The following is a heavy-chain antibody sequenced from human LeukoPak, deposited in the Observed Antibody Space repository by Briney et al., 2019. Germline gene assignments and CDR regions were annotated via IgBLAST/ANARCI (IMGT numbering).Heavy chain of an antibody. J-gene: IGHJ6*02. CDR2: ISGSGGST. V-gene: IGHV3-23*01. CDR3: ADTVSGSYYYGMDV. CDR1: GFTFSSYA. Sequence: HPGGSLRLSCAASGFTFSSYAMSWVRQAPGKGLEWVSAISGSGGSTYYADSVKGRFTISRDNSKNTLYLQMNSLRAEDTAVYYCADTVSGSYYYGMDVWGQGTTVTVSS. D-gene: IGHD1-26*01.